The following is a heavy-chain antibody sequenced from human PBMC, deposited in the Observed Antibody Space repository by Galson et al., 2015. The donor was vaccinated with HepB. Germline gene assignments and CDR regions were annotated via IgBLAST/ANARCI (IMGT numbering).Heavy chain of an antibody. CDR2: VSYDGTIQ. CDR3: AKDRVDYHFWGGYYSEGDY. CDR1: GFTFSNYG. V-gene: IGHV3-30*18. J-gene: IGHJ4*02. D-gene: IGHD3-3*02. Sequence: SLRLSCAASGFTFSNYGMHWVRQAPGKGLEWVAVVSYDGTIQYYAESVKGRFTISRDNSKNTLYLQMNSLRPEDTAVYYSAKDRVDYHFWGGYYSEGDYWGQGTLVTVSS.